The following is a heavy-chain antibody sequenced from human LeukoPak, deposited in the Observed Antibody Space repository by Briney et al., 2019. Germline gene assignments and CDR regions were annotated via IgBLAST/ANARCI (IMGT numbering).Heavy chain of an antibody. Sequence: GGSLRLSCAASGFTFSDFDMHWVRQAPGKGLEWVALIWSRGTTKYYADSLKGRFTISRDNSNNTLYLQMNSLSAEDTAVYFCVRRGSSSSFDYWGQGTLVTVSS. V-gene: IGHV3-33*08. CDR3: VRRGSSSSFDY. CDR1: GFTFSDFD. CDR2: IWSRGTTK. D-gene: IGHD6-6*01. J-gene: IGHJ4*02.